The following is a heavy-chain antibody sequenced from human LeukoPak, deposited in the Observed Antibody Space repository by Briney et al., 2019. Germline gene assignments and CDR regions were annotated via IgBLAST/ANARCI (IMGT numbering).Heavy chain of an antibody. CDR3: SKDGCGNKRHFDY. J-gene: IGHJ4*02. Sequence: GGSLRLSCAASGFTFSSYAMSWVRQAPGKGLEWVAVISGSGSSTSHVDSLKGRFTISRDNSKNTLYLQMNSLRAEDTAVYYCSKDGCGNKRHFDYWGQGTLVSVSS. V-gene: IGHV3-23*01. CDR2: ISGSGSST. D-gene: IGHD1/OR15-1a*01. CDR1: GFTFSSYA.